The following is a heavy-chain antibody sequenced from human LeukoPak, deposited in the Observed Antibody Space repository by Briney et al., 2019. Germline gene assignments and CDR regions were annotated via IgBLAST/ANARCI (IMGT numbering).Heavy chain of an antibody. V-gene: IGHV3-30*03. CDR3: ARAGYSSGWYDY. D-gene: IGHD6-19*01. CDR2: VSYDGSNK. Sequence: GGSLRLSCAASGFTFSSYGMHWVRQAPGKGLEWVAVVSYDGSNKYYADSVKGRFTISRDNSKNTLYLQMNSLRAEDTAVYYCARAGYSSGWYDYWGQGTTVTVSS. J-gene: IGHJ4*03. CDR1: GFTFSSYG.